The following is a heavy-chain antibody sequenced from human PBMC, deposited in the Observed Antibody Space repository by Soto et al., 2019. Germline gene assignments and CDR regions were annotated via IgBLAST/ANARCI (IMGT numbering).Heavy chain of an antibody. D-gene: IGHD3-22*01. V-gene: IGHV1-69*06. CDR1: GGTFSNYA. J-gene: IGHJ5*02. CDR2: IIPIFGTI. Sequence: ASVKVSCKASGGTFSNYALSWVRQAPGQGLELMGAIIPIFGTINYAPKFQGRVTITADKSTSTAYMELSSLTSEDTALYYCARDKEEYSSVFRWLDPWGQGTLVTVSS. CDR3: ARDKEEYSSVFRWLDP.